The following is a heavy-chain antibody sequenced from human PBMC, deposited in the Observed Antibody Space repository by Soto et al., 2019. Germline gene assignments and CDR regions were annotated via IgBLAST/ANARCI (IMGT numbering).Heavy chain of an antibody. CDR1: GFTFSDHY. CDR2: IKNKANSYTT. J-gene: IGHJ4*02. Sequence: EVQLVESGGGLVQPGGSLRLSCAASGFTFSDHYMDWVRQAPGKGLEWVGRIKNKANSYTTEDAAQVKGRFIISRDDSKNSMFLQMNRRKTDDTAVDYCTGGRLGSSRSSDYWGRGILVTVSS. CDR3: TGGRLGSSRSSDY. V-gene: IGHV3-72*01. D-gene: IGHD6-19*01.